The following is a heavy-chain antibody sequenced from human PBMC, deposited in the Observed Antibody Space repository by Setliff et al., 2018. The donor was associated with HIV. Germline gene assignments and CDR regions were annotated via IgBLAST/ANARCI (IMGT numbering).Heavy chain of an antibody. V-gene: IGHV4-39*01. CDR3: ARHYYGSGSYYNPPPYYYYYMDV. Sequence: SQTLSLTCTVSGGSISSSSYYWGWIRQPPGKGLEWIGNIYYTGNTYYNPSLKSRVTISVDTSKNQFSLKLSSVTAADTAVYYCARHYYGSGSYYNPPPYYYYYMDVWGKGTTVTVSS. CDR1: GGSISSSSYY. D-gene: IGHD3-10*01. CDR2: IYYTGNT. J-gene: IGHJ6*03.